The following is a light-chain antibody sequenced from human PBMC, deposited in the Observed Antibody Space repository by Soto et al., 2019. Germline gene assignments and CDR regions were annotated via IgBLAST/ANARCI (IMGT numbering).Light chain of an antibody. CDR2: GAS. CDR1: QTISSRY. CDR3: QHSGNSHGT. J-gene: IGKJ1*01. V-gene: IGKV3-20*01. Sequence: LAKSPGTLYLSKGERATLSCRASQTISSRYLTWYQQKPGQVPRLLIYGASSRATGIPDRFSGSGSGTDSTLTISRLEPEDVAVYYCQHSGNSHGTFGQGTNVDIK.